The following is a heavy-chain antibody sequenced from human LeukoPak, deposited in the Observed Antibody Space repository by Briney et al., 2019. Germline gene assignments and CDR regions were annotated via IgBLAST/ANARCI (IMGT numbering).Heavy chain of an antibody. J-gene: IGHJ5*02. CDR3: ARGQGGYCSSTSCYNWFDP. V-gene: IGHV4-34*01. CDR2: INHSGST. D-gene: IGHD2-2*01. Sequence: SETLSLTCAVYGGSFSGYYWSWIRQPPGKGLEWIGEINHSGSTNYNPSLKSRVTISVDTSKNQFSLKLSSVTAADTAVYYCARGQGGYCSSTSCYNWFDPWGQGTLVTVSS. CDR1: GGSFSGYY.